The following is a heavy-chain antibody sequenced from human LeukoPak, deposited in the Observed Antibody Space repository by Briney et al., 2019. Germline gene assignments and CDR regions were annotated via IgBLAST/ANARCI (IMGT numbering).Heavy chain of an antibody. CDR1: GDSVSSNSAA. J-gene: IGHJ5*02. V-gene: IGHV6-1*01. Sequence: SQTLSLTCAIPGDSVSSNSAAWNWIRQSPSRGLEWLGRTYYRSKWYNDYAVSVKSRITINPDTSKNQFSLQLNSVTPEDTAVYYCARDANYYDSSGYNWFDPWGQGTLVTVSS. CDR2: TYYRSKWYN. CDR3: ARDANYYDSSGYNWFDP. D-gene: IGHD3-22*01.